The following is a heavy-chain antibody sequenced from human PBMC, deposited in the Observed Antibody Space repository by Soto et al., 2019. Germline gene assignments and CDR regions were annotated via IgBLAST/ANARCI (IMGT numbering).Heavy chain of an antibody. CDR2: ICYSGST. CDR1: GGSISSRSHY. CDR3: TRLYMAAAGPYLFDS. D-gene: IGHD6-13*01. Sequence: QLRLQESGPGLVIPSETLSLTCTVSGGSISSRSHYWGWIRQPPGKGLEWIGSICYSGSTYYNPPRKSRVTISVDPFKSPVSLRLSSVSAADTAVYYCTRLYMAAAGPYLFDSWGQGTLVTVSS. V-gene: IGHV4-39*01. J-gene: IGHJ4*02.